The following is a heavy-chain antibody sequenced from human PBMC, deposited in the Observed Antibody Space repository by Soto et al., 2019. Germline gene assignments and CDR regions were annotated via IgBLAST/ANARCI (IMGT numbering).Heavy chain of an antibody. Sequence: GGSLRLSCAASGSTFSSYSMNWVRQAPGKGLEWVSFISDGSSYIYYADSVKGRFTISRDNAKNSLYLQVNSLRAEDTAVYYCARGHYYDRSGSDYWGQGTLVTVSS. J-gene: IGHJ4*02. CDR3: ARGHYYDRSGSDY. V-gene: IGHV3-21*01. CDR1: GSTFSSYS. D-gene: IGHD3-22*01. CDR2: ISDGSSYI.